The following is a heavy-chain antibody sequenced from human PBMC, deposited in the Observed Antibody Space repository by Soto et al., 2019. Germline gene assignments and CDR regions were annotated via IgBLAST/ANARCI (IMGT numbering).Heavy chain of an antibody. J-gene: IGHJ3*02. CDR3: ARDAGFPDFGVIKHVFDI. D-gene: IGHD3-3*01. CDR1: GFTFRDYA. V-gene: IGHV3-23*01. Sequence: PGGSLRLSCAAGGFTFRDYAMSWVRQAPGKGLEWVSTLSGSLNSAFYADSVKGRFTISRDSSDNILYLQMNILGDEDTAVYYCARDAGFPDFGVIKHVFDIWGQGTLVTVSS. CDR2: LSGSLNSA.